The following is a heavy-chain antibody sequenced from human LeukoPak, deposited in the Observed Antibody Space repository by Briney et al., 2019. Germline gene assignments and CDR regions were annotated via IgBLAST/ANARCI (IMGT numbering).Heavy chain of an antibody. J-gene: IGHJ3*02. CDR1: GFTFSSYG. D-gene: IGHD5/OR15-5a*01. Sequence: GGSLRLSCAASGFTFSSYGMSWVRQAPGKGLEWVSGISGSAINTYYADSVKGRFTISRDNAKNSLYLQMNSLRAEDTAVYYCARDSTYAFDIWGQGTMVTVSS. V-gene: IGHV3-21*01. CDR2: ISGSAINT. CDR3: ARDSTYAFDI.